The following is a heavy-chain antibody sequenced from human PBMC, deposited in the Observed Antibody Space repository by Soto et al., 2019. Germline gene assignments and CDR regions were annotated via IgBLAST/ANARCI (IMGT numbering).Heavy chain of an antibody. V-gene: IGHV4-59*08. CDR2: IYYSGST. D-gene: IGHD3-16*01. CDR3: ARRWGDYFDY. J-gene: IGHJ4*02. CDR1: GGSISSYY. Sequence: QVQLQESGPGLVKPSETLSLTCTVSGGSISSYYWSWIRQPPGKGLEWIGYIYYSGSTNYNPSLTRRVTISVDTSKNQFSLKLSSVAAADTAVYYCARRWGDYFDYWGQGTLVTVSS.